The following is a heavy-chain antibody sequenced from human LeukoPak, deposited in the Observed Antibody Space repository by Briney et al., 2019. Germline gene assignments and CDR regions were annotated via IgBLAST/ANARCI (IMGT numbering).Heavy chain of an antibody. J-gene: IGHJ4*02. Sequence: GGSLRLSCAASGFTFNRYAMSGVGQAPGKGVEGVSGISGSGGSTYYADSVKGRFPISRDNSKNTLYLQMNRLRAEDTAVYSCAKASSGYSSGWYPSYYFDYWGQGTLVTVSS. CDR1: GFTFNRYA. CDR2: ISGSGGST. D-gene: IGHD6-19*01. V-gene: IGHV3-23*01. CDR3: AKASSGYSSGWYPSYYFDY.